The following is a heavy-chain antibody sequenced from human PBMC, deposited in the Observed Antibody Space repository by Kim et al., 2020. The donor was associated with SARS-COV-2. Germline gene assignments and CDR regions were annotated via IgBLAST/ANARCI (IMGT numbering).Heavy chain of an antibody. J-gene: IGHJ6*02. CDR3: AKDRIAAAGTTDYYYYGMDV. CDR1: GFTFSSYG. D-gene: IGHD6-13*01. Sequence: GGSLRLSCAASGFTFSSYGMHWVRQAPGKGLEWVAVIWYDGSNKYYADSVKGRFTISRDNSKNTLYLQMNSLRAEDTAVYYCAKDRIAAAGTTDYYYYGMDVWGQGTTVTVSS. CDR2: IWYDGSNK. V-gene: IGHV3-33*06.